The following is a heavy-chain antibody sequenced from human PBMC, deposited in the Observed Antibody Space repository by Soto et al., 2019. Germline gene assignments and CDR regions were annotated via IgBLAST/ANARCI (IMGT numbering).Heavy chain of an antibody. CDR2: IKQDGSEK. J-gene: IGHJ3*02. CDR1: GFTFSSYW. V-gene: IGHV3-7*01. D-gene: IGHD1-26*01. Sequence: GGSLRLSCAASGFTFSSYWMSWVRQAPGKGLEWVANIKQDGSEKYYVDSVKGRFTISRDNAKNSLYLQTNSLRAEDTAVYYCARLCSGSYLCAFDIWGQGTMVTVSS. CDR3: ARLCSGSYLCAFDI.